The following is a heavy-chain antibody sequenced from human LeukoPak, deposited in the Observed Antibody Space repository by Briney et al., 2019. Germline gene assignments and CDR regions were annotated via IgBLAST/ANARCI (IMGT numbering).Heavy chain of an antibody. CDR1: GGSISSGGYY. Sequence: SETLSLTCTVSGGSISSGGYYWSWIRQHPGKGLEWIGYIYHSGSTYYNPSLKSRVTISVDTSKNQFSLKLSSVTAADTAVYYCARGYDSSGYYYGPSLFDYWGQGTLVTVSS. CDR2: IYHSGST. CDR3: ARGYDSSGYYYGPSLFDY. D-gene: IGHD3-22*01. V-gene: IGHV4-31*03. J-gene: IGHJ4*02.